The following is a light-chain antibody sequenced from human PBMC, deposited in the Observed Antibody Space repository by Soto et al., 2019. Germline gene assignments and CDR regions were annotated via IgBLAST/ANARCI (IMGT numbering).Light chain of an antibody. CDR3: QQYGSSPT. Sequence: EIVLTQSPGTLSLSPGERATLSCRASQSVSSNFLAWYQRKPGQAPRLLIYGASSRATGVPDRFRGSVSGTDFTLTITRLEPEDFAVYYRQQYGSSPTFGQGTKVEIK. J-gene: IGKJ1*01. V-gene: IGKV3-20*01. CDR2: GAS. CDR1: QSVSSNF.